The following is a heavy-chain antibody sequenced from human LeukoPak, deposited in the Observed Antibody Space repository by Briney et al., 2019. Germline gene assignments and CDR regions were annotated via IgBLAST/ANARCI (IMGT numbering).Heavy chain of an antibody. Sequence: GGSLRLSCAASGFTVSSNYMSWVRQAPGKGLEWVSVIYSGGSTYYADSVKGRFTISRDNSKNTLYLQMNSLRAEDTAVYYCARGPEDYYYYYGMDVWGQGTTVTVSS. CDR3: ARGPEDYYYYYGMDV. V-gene: IGHV3-53*01. CDR1: GFTVSSNY. J-gene: IGHJ6*02. CDR2: IYSGGST.